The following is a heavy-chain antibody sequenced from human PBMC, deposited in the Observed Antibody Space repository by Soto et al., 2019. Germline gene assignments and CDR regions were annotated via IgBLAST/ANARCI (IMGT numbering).Heavy chain of an antibody. Sequence: GGSLRLSCAASGFTFSSYGMHWVRQAPGKGLEWVAVIWYDGSNKYYADSVKGRFTISRDNSKNTLYLQMNSLRAEDTAVYYCARCPVAGQYYYYYYMDVWGKGTTVTVSS. CDR3: ARCPVAGQYYYYYYMDV. J-gene: IGHJ6*03. D-gene: IGHD6-19*01. CDR1: GFTFSSYG. V-gene: IGHV3-33*01. CDR2: IWYDGSNK.